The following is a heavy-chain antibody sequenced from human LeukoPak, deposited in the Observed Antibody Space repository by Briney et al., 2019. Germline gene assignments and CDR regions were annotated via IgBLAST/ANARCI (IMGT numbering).Heavy chain of an antibody. Sequence: SVKVSCKASGGTFSSYAISWVRQAPGQGLEWMGGINTIFGTANYAQKFQGRVTITADESTSTAYMELSSLRSEDTAVYYCARDLSPRTPMVRGVISDWFDPWGQGTLVTVSS. D-gene: IGHD3-10*01. J-gene: IGHJ5*02. CDR2: INTIFGTA. CDR1: GGTFSSYA. CDR3: ARDLSPRTPMVRGVISDWFDP. V-gene: IGHV1-69*01.